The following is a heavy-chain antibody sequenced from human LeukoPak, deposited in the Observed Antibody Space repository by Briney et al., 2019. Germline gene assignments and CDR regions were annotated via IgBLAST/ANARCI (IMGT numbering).Heavy chain of an antibody. Sequence: ASVKVSCKASGYTFTSYEINWVRQATGHGLEWMGWMNPDSGDTAYAQKFQVRIVMTRSTSITTAYMELSSLRSEDTAVYYCARGLGSYDSSELTWPMISFWGQGTQVTVSS. V-gene: IGHV1-8*01. CDR2: MNPDSGDT. CDR3: ARGLGSYDSSELTWPMISF. J-gene: IGHJ4*02. D-gene: IGHD3-22*01. CDR1: GYTFTSYE.